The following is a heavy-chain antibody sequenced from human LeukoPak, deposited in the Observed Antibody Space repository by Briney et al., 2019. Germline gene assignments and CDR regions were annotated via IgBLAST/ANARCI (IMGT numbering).Heavy chain of an antibody. CDR1: GFAFSRFA. Sequence: GSSLRLSCAASGFAFSRFAMSWVRQAPGKGLEWVSGITGSGDSTLYAESVKGRFTISRDNSKNTVYLLMNSLRAEDTAVYFCANGNGQRFLDWLHEENFDCWGQGTLVSVSS. CDR3: ANGNGQRFLDWLHEENFDC. CDR2: ITGSGDST. J-gene: IGHJ4*02. V-gene: IGHV3-23*01. D-gene: IGHD3-3*01.